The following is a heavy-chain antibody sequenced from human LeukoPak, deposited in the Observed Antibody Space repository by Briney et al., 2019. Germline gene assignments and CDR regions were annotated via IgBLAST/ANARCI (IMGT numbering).Heavy chain of an antibody. CDR2: INDSGDT. Sequence: SETLSLTCTVSGGSISTRSYYWGWIRQPPGKGLEWIGNINDSGDTYYNPSLKSRITISVDTSKNQFSLKMSSVTAAGAAMYYCAVGYYYGYSYWGQGTLVTVSS. V-gene: IGHV4-39*01. J-gene: IGHJ4*02. CDR3: AVGYYYGYSY. CDR1: GGSISTRSYY. D-gene: IGHD3-10*01.